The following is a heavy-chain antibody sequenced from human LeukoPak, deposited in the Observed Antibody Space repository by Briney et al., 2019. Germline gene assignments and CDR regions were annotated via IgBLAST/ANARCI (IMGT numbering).Heavy chain of an antibody. V-gene: IGHV3-7*01. D-gene: IGHD2/OR15-2a*01. CDR3: ARISFRSPDY. J-gene: IGHJ4*02. CDR1: EVIFSNFW. CDR2: INQDGSEK. Sequence: GGSLRLSCVDSEVIFSNFWMTWVRQAPGKGLEWVANINQDGSEKYSADSVRGRFTISRDNAKNSLYLQMDSLRVEGTAVYFCARISFRSPDYWGQGTLVTISS.